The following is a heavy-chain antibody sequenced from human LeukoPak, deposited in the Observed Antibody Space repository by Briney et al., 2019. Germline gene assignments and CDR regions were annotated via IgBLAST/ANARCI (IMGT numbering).Heavy chain of an antibody. D-gene: IGHD2-2*01. V-gene: IGHV3-30*02. CDR1: GFTFSSYG. Sequence: GGSLRLSCAASGFTFSSYGMHWVRQAPGKGLEWVAFIRYDGSNKYYADSVKGRFTVSRDNSAKTVWLQMNSLRVEDTAVYYCAKGLGFCSSPSCSELYYFFYLDVWGKGTTVAVSS. CDR2: IRYDGSNK. CDR3: AKGLGFCSSPSCSELYYFFYLDV. J-gene: IGHJ6*03.